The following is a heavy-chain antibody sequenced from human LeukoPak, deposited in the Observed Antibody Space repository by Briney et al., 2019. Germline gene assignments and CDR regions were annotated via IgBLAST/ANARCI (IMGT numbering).Heavy chain of an antibody. J-gene: IGHJ4*02. D-gene: IGHD6-19*01. CDR3: ARGRMAVAGSYEY. CDR2: IKPDGSEK. V-gene: IGHV3-7*05. CDR1: GITFGSYW. Sequence: PGGSLRLSCAASGITFGSYWMTWVRQAPGKGLECVANIKPDGSEKHCVDSVEGRFTISRDNAKNSLFLEMNSPRAEDTAVYYCARGRMAVAGSYEYWGQGTLVTVSS.